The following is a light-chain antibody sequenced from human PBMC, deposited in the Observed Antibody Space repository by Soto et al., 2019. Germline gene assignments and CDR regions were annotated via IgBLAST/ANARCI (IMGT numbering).Light chain of an antibody. Sequence: EIVMTQSPATLSVSPGERATLSCRASQSVGSNLAWYQQKPGQAPRLLIYGASTRAAGIPARCSGGGSGTAFTLIISSLQSADFAVYYCQQYNNWPDFTFGPGTKVDVK. V-gene: IGKV3-15*01. CDR2: GAS. CDR1: QSVGSN. J-gene: IGKJ3*01. CDR3: QQYNNWPDFT.